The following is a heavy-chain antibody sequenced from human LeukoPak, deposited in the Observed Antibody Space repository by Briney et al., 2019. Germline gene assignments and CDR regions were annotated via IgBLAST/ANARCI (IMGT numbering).Heavy chain of an antibody. Sequence: ASVKVSCKASGYTFTNYGFNWVRQAPGQGLEWMGWISTYNGNTLYAQKFQGRVTMTTDTSTTTAYMELRSLRSDDTAVYYCARVRGYYDSSGPRDYWGQGTLVTVSS. J-gene: IGHJ4*02. CDR2: ISTYNGNT. D-gene: IGHD3-22*01. CDR3: ARVRGYYDSSGPRDY. V-gene: IGHV1-18*01. CDR1: GYTFTNYG.